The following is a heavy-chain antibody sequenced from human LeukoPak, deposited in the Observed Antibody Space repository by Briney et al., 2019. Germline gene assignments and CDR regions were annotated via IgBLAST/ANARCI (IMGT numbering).Heavy chain of an antibody. CDR1: GYTFTSSD. J-gene: IGHJ4*02. CDR2: INPNSGRT. V-gene: IGHV1-8*01. Sequence: GASVRVSCKASGYTFTSSDINWVRQAAGQGLEWMGWINPNSGRTGYAQKFQGRVTMTANTSISTAYMELRNLRFDDTAVYYCARGRSGLAAAGTYDCWGQGTLITVSS. CDR3: ARGRSGLAAAGTYDC. D-gene: IGHD6-13*01.